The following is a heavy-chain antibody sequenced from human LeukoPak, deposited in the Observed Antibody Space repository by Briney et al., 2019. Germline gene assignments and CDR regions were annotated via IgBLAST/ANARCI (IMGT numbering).Heavy chain of an antibody. D-gene: IGHD4-17*01. Sequence: SVKVSCKASGGTFSSYAISRVRQAPGQGLEWMGGIIPIFGTANYAQKFQGRVTITADESTSTAYMELSSLRSEDTAVYYCARLEITTVTTSDYWGQGTLVTVSS. V-gene: IGHV1-69*13. CDR3: ARLEITTVTTSDY. J-gene: IGHJ4*02. CDR1: GGTFSSYA. CDR2: IIPIFGTA.